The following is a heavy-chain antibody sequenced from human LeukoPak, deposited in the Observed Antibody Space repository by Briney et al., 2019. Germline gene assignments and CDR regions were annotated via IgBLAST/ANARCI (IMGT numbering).Heavy chain of an antibody. J-gene: IGHJ4*02. Sequence: SQTLSLTCTVSGGSISSGSYYWSWIRQPAGKGLEWIGRIYTSGSTNYNPSLKSRVTISVDTSKNQFSLKLSSVTAADTAVYYCARTPRILAAAGTVDYWGQGTLVTVSS. CDR1: GGSISSGSYY. V-gene: IGHV4-61*02. D-gene: IGHD6-13*01. CDR3: ARTPRILAAAGTVDY. CDR2: IYTSGST.